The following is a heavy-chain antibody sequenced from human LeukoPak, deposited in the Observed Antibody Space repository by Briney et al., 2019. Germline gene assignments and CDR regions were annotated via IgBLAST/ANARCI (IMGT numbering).Heavy chain of an antibody. D-gene: IGHD2-21*02. V-gene: IGHV3-21*01. CDR2: ISSSSSYI. CDR3: ARAYRATITLAYCGGDCYGGGENWFDP. CDR1: GFTFCSYS. Sequence: PGGSLRLSCAASGFTFCSYSMNWVRQAPGKGLEWVSSISSSSSYIYYADSVKGRFTISRDNAKNSLYLQMNSLRAEDTAVYYCARAYRATITLAYCGGDCYGGGENWFDPWGQGTLVTVSS. J-gene: IGHJ5*02.